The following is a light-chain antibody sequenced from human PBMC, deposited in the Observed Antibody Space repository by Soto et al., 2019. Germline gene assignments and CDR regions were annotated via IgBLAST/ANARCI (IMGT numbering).Light chain of an antibody. Sequence: DIQMTQSPSTLSASVGDRVTITCRASQSISSWLAWYQQKPGKAPKLLIFAASSLQSGVPSRFSGSRSGPDFTLTISSLQPEDFATYYCQQSYSSPPTFCQGTKVDNK. CDR3: QQSYSSPPT. V-gene: IGKV1-39*01. J-gene: IGKJ1*01. CDR1: QSISSW. CDR2: AAS.